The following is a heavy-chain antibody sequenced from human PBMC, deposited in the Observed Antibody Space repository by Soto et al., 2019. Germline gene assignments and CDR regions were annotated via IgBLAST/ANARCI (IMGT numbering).Heavy chain of an antibody. D-gene: IGHD3-3*01. J-gene: IGHJ4*02. V-gene: IGHV4-31*02. CDR1: GGSISSGGYY. CDR2: IYYSGST. Sequence: TSETLSLTCTVSGGSISSGGYYWSWIRQHPGKGLEWIGYIYYSGSTYYNPSLKSRVTISVDTSKNQFSLKLSSVTAADTAVYYCARYYDQILLFDYWGQGTLVTVSS. CDR3: ARYYDQILLFDY.